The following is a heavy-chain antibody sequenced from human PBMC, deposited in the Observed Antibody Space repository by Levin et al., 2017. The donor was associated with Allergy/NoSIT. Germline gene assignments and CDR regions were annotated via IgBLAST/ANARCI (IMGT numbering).Heavy chain of an antibody. CDR1: GFTFSSYA. Sequence: SGGSLRLSCAASGFTFSSYAMSWVRQAPGKGLEWVSAISGSGGSTYYADSVKGRFTISRDNSKNTLYLQMNSLRAEDTAVYYCAKDLRGIAVAGTFDYWGQGTLVTVSS. CDR2: ISGSGGST. D-gene: IGHD6-19*01. J-gene: IGHJ4*02. CDR3: AKDLRGIAVAGTFDY. V-gene: IGHV3-23*01.